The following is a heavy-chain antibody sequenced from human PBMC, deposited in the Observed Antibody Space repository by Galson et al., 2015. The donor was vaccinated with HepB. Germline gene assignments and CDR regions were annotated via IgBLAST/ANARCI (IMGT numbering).Heavy chain of an antibody. CDR3: ARAGREEGAFDI. D-gene: IGHD1-26*01. CDR1: GYTFTSYS. V-gene: IGHV3-53*01. Sequence: SLRLSCKASGYTFTSYSMNWVRQAPGQGLEWVPVIYSGSSTYYADPVKGRFTITRDNSKNTLYLQMNSLRAEDTAVYYCARAGREEGAFDIWGQGTMVTVSS. CDR2: IYSGSST. J-gene: IGHJ3*02.